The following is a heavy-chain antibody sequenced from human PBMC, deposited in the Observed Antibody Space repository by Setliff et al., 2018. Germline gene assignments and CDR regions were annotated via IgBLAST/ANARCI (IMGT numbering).Heavy chain of an antibody. CDR2: INHSGST. Sequence: PSETLSLTCAVYGGSFSAYYWSWIRQPPGKGLEWIGEINHSGSTYYNPSLKSRVTISVDRSKNQFSLNLRAMTAADTAVYYCAREGGGSGWTPDSWGQGTLVTVSS. CDR3: AREGGGSGWTPDS. D-gene: IGHD6-19*01. J-gene: IGHJ4*02. CDR1: GGSFSAYY. V-gene: IGHV4-34*01.